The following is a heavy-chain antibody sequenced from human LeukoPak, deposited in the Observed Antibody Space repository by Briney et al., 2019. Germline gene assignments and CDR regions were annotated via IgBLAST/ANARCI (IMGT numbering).Heavy chain of an antibody. Sequence: GASVKVSCKASGYTFTGYYMHWVRQAPGQGLEWMGWINPNSGGTNYAQKLQGRVTMTRDTSISTAYMELSRLRSDDTAVYYCARGDYDSSGYYWAFDYWGQGTLVTVSS. CDR3: ARGDYDSSGYYWAFDY. V-gene: IGHV1-2*02. J-gene: IGHJ4*02. CDR2: INPNSGGT. D-gene: IGHD3-22*01. CDR1: GYTFTGYY.